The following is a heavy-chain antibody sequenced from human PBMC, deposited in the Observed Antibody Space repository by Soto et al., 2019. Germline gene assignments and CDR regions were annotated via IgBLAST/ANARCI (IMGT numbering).Heavy chain of an antibody. CDR2: IKQDGSEK. Sequence: EVQLVESGGGLVQTGGSLRLSCAASGLTFVDSWLSWVRQAPGKGLEWVANIKQDGSEKYYVDSVKGRFTISRDNAKNSLYLQMNSLRAEDTAVYFCATYGAGGSYFDYWGQGTLVTVSS. V-gene: IGHV3-7*01. CDR1: GLTFVDSW. J-gene: IGHJ4*02. CDR3: ATYGAGGSYFDY. D-gene: IGHD2-8*02.